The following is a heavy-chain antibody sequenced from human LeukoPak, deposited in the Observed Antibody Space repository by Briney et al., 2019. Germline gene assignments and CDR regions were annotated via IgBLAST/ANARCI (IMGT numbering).Heavy chain of an antibody. CDR1: GGSISSGGYY. Sequence: SETLSLTCTVSGGSISSGGYYWSWIRQHPGKGLEWIGYIYYSGSTYYSPSLKSRVTISVDTSKNQFSLKLSSVTAADTAMYYCARQYCSGGSCYSATFDYWGQGTLVTVSS. D-gene: IGHD2-15*01. CDR2: IYYSGST. J-gene: IGHJ4*02. CDR3: ARQYCSGGSCYSATFDY. V-gene: IGHV4-31*03.